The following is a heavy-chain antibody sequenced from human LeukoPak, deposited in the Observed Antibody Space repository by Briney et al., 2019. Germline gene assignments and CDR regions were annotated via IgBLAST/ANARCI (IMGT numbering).Heavy chain of an antibody. D-gene: IGHD6-6*01. J-gene: IGHJ5*02. V-gene: IGHV3-23*01. CDR2: ISGGGGST. Sequence: GGSLRLSCAASGFTFSSYAMSWVRQAPGKGLEWVSGISGGGGSTYYADSVKGRFTISRDNSKNTLYLQMNSLRAEDTAVYYCAKDYSSSLTNWFDPWGQGTLVTVPS. CDR1: GFTFSSYA. CDR3: AKDYSSSLTNWFDP.